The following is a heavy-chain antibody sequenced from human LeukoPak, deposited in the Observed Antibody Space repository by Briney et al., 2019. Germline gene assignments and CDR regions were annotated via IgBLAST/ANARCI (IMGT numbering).Heavy chain of an antibody. J-gene: IGHJ6*03. CDR1: GGSISSGDYY. D-gene: IGHD3-3*01. V-gene: IGHV4-31*03. Sequence: SQTLSLTCTVTGGSISSGDYYWSWIRQHPGKGLEWIGYIYYSGSTYYNPSLKSRVTISVDTSKNQSSLKLSSVTAADTAVYYCARGRITIFGVVMRHYYYYYMDVWGKGTTVTVSS. CDR3: ARGRITIFGVVMRHYYYYYMDV. CDR2: IYYSGST.